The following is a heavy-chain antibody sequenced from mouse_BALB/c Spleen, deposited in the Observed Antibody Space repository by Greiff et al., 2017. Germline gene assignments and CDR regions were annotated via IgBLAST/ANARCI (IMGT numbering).Heavy chain of an antibody. J-gene: IGHJ4*01. D-gene: IGHD2-3*01. CDR3: ARHGDGYYFYAMDY. Sequence: DVLLVESGGGLVKPGGSLKLSCAASGFAFSSYDMSWVRQTPEQRLEWVAYISSGGGSTYYPDTVKGRFTISRDNAKNTLYLQMSSLKSEDTAMYYCARHGDGYYFYAMDYWGQGTSVTVSS. CDR2: ISSGGGST. V-gene: IGHV5-12-1*01. CDR1: GFAFSSYD.